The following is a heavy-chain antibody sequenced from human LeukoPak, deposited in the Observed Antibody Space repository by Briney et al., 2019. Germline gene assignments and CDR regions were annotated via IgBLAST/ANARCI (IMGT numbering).Heavy chain of an antibody. CDR3: ARYLTRGYYFDY. J-gene: IGHJ4*02. D-gene: IGHD2-15*01. CDR2: ISSSSSYI. V-gene: IGHV3-21*01. Sequence: PGGSLRLSCAASGFTFSSYSMNWVRQAPGKGLEWVSSISSSSSYIYYADSVKGRFTISRDNAKNSLYLQMNSLRAEDTAVYYCARYLTRGYYFDYWGQGTLVTVSS. CDR1: GFTFSSYS.